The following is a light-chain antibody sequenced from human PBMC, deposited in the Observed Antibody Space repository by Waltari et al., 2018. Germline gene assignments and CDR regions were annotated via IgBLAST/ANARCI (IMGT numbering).Light chain of an antibody. CDR3: QQYYSIALN. V-gene: IGKV1-NL1*01. Sequence: DTQTTQSPSSLSASVGDRVTITCRASQVIGNALAWYQQKPGKAPKLLFYAASRLESGVPSRFSGSGSGTDYTLTISSLQPEDFATYYCQQYYSIALNFGGGTKVEIK. CDR2: AAS. J-gene: IGKJ4*01. CDR1: QVIGNA.